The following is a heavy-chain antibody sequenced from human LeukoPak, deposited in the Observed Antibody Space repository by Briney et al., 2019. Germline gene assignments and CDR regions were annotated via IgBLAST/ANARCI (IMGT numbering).Heavy chain of an antibody. CDR3: ARDSGYYDTPEGFDP. D-gene: IGHD3-22*01. CDR2: IYSGGST. V-gene: IGHV3-66*01. CDR1: GFTFSSYA. J-gene: IGHJ5*02. Sequence: PGGSLRLSCAASGFTFSSYAMSWVRQAPGKGLEWVSLIYSGGSTYYADSVKGRFTISRDNSKNTLYLQMNSLRAEDTAVYYCARDSGYYDTPEGFDPWGQGTLVTVSS.